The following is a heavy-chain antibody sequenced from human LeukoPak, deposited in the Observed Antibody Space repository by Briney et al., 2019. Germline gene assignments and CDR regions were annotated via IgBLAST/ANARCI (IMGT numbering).Heavy chain of an antibody. CDR1: GFTVSSFY. J-gene: IGHJ4*02. D-gene: IGHD3-10*01. V-gene: IGHV3-66*01. CDR3: ARSGPTVLWSKYFDY. Sequence: GGSLRLSCAASGFTVSSFYMSWVRQAPGKGLEWVSVLYTAGPTYYADSVQGRFTISRDNSKNTLFLQMDNLRADDTATYYCARSGPTVLWSKYFDYWGQGALVTVSS. CDR2: LYTAGPT.